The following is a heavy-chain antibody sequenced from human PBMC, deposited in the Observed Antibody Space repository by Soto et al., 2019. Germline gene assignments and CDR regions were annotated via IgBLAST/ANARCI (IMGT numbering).Heavy chain of an antibody. J-gene: IGHJ4*02. CDR1: GYTFTSYG. D-gene: IGHD3-22*01. Sequence: GASVKVSCKASGYTFTSYGISWVRQAPGQGLEWMGWISAYNGNTNYAQKLQGRVTMTTDTSTSTAYMELRSLRSDDTAVYYCARADYYDSSGYYLFDYWGQGTLVTVSS. V-gene: IGHV1-18*01. CDR3: ARADYYDSSGYYLFDY. CDR2: ISAYNGNT.